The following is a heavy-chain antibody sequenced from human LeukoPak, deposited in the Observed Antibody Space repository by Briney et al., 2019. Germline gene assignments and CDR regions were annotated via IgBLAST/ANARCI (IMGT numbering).Heavy chain of an antibody. Sequence: GASVKVSCKASGYTFTGYYMHWVRQAPGQGLEWMGWVNPNSGGSNYAQKFQGRVAMTRDTSISTAYMELSRLRSDDTAVYYCASRRDSSAYPRDAFDIWGQGTMVTVSS. V-gene: IGHV1-2*02. CDR2: VNPNSGGS. CDR3: ASRRDSSAYPRDAFDI. J-gene: IGHJ3*02. D-gene: IGHD3-22*01. CDR1: GYTFTGYY.